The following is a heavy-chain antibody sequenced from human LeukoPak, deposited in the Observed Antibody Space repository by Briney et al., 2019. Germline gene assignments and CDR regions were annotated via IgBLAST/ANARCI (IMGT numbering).Heavy chain of an antibody. CDR2: IIPIFGTA. CDR3: ARDPAIMTMTFDY. J-gene: IGHJ4*02. Sequence: SVKVSCKASGGTFSSYAISWVRQAPGQGLEWMGGIIPIFGTANYAQKFQGRVTITTDESTSTAYMELSSLRSDDTAVYYCARDPAIMTMTFDYWGQGTLVTVSS. V-gene: IGHV1-69*05. D-gene: IGHD4/OR15-4a*01. CDR1: GGTFSSYA.